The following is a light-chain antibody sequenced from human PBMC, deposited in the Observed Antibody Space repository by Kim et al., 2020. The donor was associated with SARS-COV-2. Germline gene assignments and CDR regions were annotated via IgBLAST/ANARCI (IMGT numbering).Light chain of an antibody. CDR1: SLRSYY. V-gene: IGLV3-19*01. Sequence: SSELTQDPAVSVALGQTVRITFQRDSLRSYYASWYQQKPGQAPVLVIYGKNNRPSRIPDRFSGSSSGNTASLTITGAQAEDGADYYCNSRDSSGNHVVFGGGTQLNVL. CDR3: NSRDSSGNHVV. J-gene: IGLJ2*01. CDR2: GKN.